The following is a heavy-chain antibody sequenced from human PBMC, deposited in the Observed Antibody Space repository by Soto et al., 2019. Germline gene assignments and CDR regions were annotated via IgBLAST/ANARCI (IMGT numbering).Heavy chain of an antibody. D-gene: IGHD2-2*01. CDR3: ARVGGGYQLLHAFDI. Sequence: PGGSLRLSCAASGFTFGTYWMSWVRQAPGKGLEWLATIKRDSSEKKYVGSVRGRFTVSRDNAKNSLYLQMNSLRAEDTAVYYCARVGGGYQLLHAFDIWGQGTMVTV. J-gene: IGHJ3*02. CDR2: IKRDSSEK. CDR1: GFTFGTYW. V-gene: IGHV3-7*01.